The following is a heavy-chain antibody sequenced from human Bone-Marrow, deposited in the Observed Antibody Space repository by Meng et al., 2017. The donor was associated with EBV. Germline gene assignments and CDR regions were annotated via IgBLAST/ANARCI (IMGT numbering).Heavy chain of an antibody. D-gene: IGHD6-6*01. CDR3: ARDLGIAARTDY. Sequence: QLVESGGCLVMPGGSLRLSCVASGFTFSDYYMSWIRPAPGKGLEWFSYISSSGSTIYYADSVKGRFTISRDNAKNSLYLQMNSLRAEDTAVYYCARDLGIAARTDYWGQGTLVTGSA. V-gene: IGHV3-11*01. J-gene: IGHJ4*02. CDR2: ISSSGSTI. CDR1: GFTFSDYY.